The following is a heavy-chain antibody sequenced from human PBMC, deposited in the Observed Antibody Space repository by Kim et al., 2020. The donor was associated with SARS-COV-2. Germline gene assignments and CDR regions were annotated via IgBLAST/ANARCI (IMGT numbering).Heavy chain of an antibody. CDR1: GGTFRNYE. Sequence: SVKVSCKASGGTFRNYEYNWVRQAPGQGLEWLGGIFPIFGATNYAQKFQGRLTITADESTSTVYMQLSSLKSEDTAVYYCARGGEYSSSSWFDPWGQGT. CDR2: IFPIFGAT. CDR3: ARGGEYSSSSWFDP. J-gene: IGHJ5*02. D-gene: IGHD6-6*01. V-gene: IGHV1-69*13.